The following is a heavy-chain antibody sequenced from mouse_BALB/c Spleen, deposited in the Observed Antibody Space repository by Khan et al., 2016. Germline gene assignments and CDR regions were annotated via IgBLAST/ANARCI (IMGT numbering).Heavy chain of an antibody. Sequence: QIQLVQSGPELKKPGETVRISCKASWYTFTNYGMNWVKQAPGKGLKWMGWINTYTGEPTYADDFKGRFAFSLETSASTAYLQINNLKNEDTATYFCARPDYGSSRGFAYWGQGTLVTVSA. CDR1: WYTFTNYG. V-gene: IGHV9-3-1*01. D-gene: IGHD1-1*01. CDR3: ARPDYGSSRGFAY. J-gene: IGHJ3*01. CDR2: INTYTGEP.